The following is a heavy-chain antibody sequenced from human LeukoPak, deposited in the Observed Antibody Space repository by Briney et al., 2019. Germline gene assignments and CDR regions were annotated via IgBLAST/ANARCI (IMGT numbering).Heavy chain of an antibody. CDR3: ARAQTLFWESDGSDG. CDR1: GCTQSSYN. J-gene: IGHJ3*01. CDR2: MTVTNKI. D-gene: IGHD3-3*01. Sequence: KPGGSLTLSCTASGCTQSSYNKNWVRQAPGKGLEWIATMTVTNKIYYADSVKGRFTTSRDNAENSVYLQMNSLRDGDTAVYSCARAQTLFWESDGSDGWSQGTKVTVSS. V-gene: IGHV3-69-1*01.